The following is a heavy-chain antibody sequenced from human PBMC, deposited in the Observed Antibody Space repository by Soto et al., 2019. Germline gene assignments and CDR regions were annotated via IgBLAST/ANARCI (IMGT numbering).Heavy chain of an antibody. D-gene: IGHD5-18*01. J-gene: IGHJ5*02. CDR3: ARARDVRYSYGFDP. CDR1: GGSISSGGYY. Sequence: SETLSLTCTVSGGSISSGGYYWSWILQHPGKGLEWIGYIYYSGSTYYNPSLKSRVTISVDTSKNQFSLKLSSVTAADTAVYYCARARDVRYSYGFDPWGQGTLVTVSS. V-gene: IGHV4-31*03. CDR2: IYYSGST.